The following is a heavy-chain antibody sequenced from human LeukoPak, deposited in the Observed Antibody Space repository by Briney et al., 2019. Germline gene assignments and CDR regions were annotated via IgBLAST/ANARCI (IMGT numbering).Heavy chain of an antibody. Sequence: GGSLRLSCAASGFSVTNNYITWVRQAPGKGLEWVSVMYIGGTPYYADSVKGRFTISRDISKNTLYPQMTSLRAEDTAVYYCARGAATGPTLGFDYWGQGTLVTVSS. CDR3: ARGAATGPTLGFDY. V-gene: IGHV3-53*01. D-gene: IGHD6-13*01. CDR1: GFSVTNNY. CDR2: MYIGGTP. J-gene: IGHJ4*02.